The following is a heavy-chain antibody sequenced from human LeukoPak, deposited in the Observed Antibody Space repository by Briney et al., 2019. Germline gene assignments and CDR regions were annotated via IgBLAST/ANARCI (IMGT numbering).Heavy chain of an antibody. CDR2: TYFTSEWYT. V-gene: IGHV6-1*01. D-gene: IGHD2-8*02. Sequence: SQTLSLTCAIFGDSVSSNRVTWNWIRQSPSRGLEWLGRTYFTSEWYTAYAVSVKSQIIITPDTSKNHFSLQLNSMTPEDTAVYFCARDQSWTTGFDIWGQGTMVTVSS. J-gene: IGHJ3*02. CDR1: GDSVSSNRVT. CDR3: ARDQSWTTGFDI.